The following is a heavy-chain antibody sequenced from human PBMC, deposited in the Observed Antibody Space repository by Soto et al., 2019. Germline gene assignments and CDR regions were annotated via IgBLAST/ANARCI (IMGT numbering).Heavy chain of an antibody. CDR2: IYHSWST. V-gene: IGHV4-30-2*01. CDR3: ASRFVDSATGYLDR. CDR1: GGSIINGNYS. D-gene: IGHD5-12*01. Sequence: QLQLQESGSGLLRPSQTLSLTCLVSGGSIINGNYSWTWIRQPPGKALEWVGYIYHSWSTYYNPSLRSQATLSVDRSKNQYSLNMKSMTAADTAVYYCASRFVDSATGYLDRWGQGTLVTVSS. J-gene: IGHJ4*02.